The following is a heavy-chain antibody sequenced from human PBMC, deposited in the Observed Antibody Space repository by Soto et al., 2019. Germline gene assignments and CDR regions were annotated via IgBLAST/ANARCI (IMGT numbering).Heavy chain of an antibody. CDR1: GGSFSGYY. D-gene: IGHD2-21*01. CDR3: ARIPQGSFDY. CDR2: ISYTGST. V-gene: IGHV4-34*01. J-gene: IGHJ4*02. Sequence: SETLSLTCAVYGGSFSGYYWSWIRQPPGKGLEWIGEISYTGSTNYNPSLKCRVTMSLDTSKNHFSLSLTSVTAADTALYYCARIPQGSFDYWGQGLLVTVSS.